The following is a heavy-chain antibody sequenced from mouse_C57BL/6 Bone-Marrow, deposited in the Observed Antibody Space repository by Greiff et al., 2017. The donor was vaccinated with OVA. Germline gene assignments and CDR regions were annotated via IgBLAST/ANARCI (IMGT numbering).Heavy chain of an antibody. CDR1: GYTFTDHI. CDR2: IYPVSGET. V-gene: IGHV1-11*01. Sequence: VQRVESGAELASPGASVTLSCKASGYTFTDHIMNWVKKRPGQGLEWIGRIYPVSGETNYNQKFMGKATFSVDRSSSTVYMVLNSLTSEDPAVYYCGRDYGSSYEYFDVWGTGTTVTVSS. D-gene: IGHD1-1*01. CDR3: GRDYGSSYEYFDV. J-gene: IGHJ1*03.